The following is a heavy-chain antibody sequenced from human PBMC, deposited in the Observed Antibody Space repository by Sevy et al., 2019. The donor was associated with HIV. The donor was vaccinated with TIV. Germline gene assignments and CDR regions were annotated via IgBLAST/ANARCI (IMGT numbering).Heavy chain of an antibody. CDR2: ISGDTYYT. Sequence: GGSLRLSCNASGITFSTSVMNWVRQSPDRGLEWVSSISGDTYYTHYADSMRGRFIVSRDNAKNSLFLEMNSLTVEEPAVYYCTRASLLGYCSTTSCYYAFDIWGPGTVVTVSS. V-gene: IGHV3-21*01. CDR1: GITFSTSV. CDR3: TRASLLGYCSTTSCYYAFDI. D-gene: IGHD2-2*01. J-gene: IGHJ3*02.